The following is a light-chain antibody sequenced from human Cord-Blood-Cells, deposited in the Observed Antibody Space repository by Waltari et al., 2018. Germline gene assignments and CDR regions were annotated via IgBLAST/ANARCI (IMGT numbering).Light chain of an antibody. Sequence: DIVMTQSPDSLAVSLGERATINCKSSQSVLYSSNNKDYLDWYQQKPGQPPKLLIYWASTRESGVPDRFSGSGSGTDLTLTISSLQAEDVAVYYCQQYYSTPLTFGGGTKVEIK. CDR1: QSVLYSSNNKDY. V-gene: IGKV4-1*01. CDR2: WAS. CDR3: QQYYSTPLT. J-gene: IGKJ4*01.